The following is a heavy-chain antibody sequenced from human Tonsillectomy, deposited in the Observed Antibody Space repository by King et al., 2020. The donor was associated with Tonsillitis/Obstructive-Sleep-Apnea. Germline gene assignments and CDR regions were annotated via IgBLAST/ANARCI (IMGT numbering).Heavy chain of an antibody. CDR2: ISTTSTT. J-gene: IGHJ4*02. Sequence: VQLVESGGGLVKPGGSLRLSCVASGFTFSDYYMTWIRQAPGKGLEWVSSISTTSTTYYADSVKGRFTISRDNAKNSLYLQMNNLRAEDTAVFYCVRNPFDFWGQGTLVTVSS. V-gene: IGHV3-11*01. CDR3: VRNPFDF. CDR1: GFTFSDYY.